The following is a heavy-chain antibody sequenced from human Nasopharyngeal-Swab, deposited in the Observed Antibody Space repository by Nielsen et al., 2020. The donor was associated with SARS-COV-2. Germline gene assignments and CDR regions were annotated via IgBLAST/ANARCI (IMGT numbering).Heavy chain of an antibody. CDR2: INHSGST. Sequence: WIRQPPGKGMEWIGEINHSGSTNYNPSLKRRVTRSVDTSKNQLSLKLSTMTAADPAVYYYGRGPHMVRGTYSYYYYMDVWGKGTTVTVSS. V-gene: IGHV4-34*01. J-gene: IGHJ6*03. CDR3: GRGPHMVRGTYSYYYYMDV. D-gene: IGHD3-10*01.